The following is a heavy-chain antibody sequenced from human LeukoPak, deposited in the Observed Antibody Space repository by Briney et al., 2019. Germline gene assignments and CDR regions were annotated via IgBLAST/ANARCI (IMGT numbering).Heavy chain of an antibody. D-gene: IGHD3-10*01. CDR3: TRNSMVRGVILGYYYYGMDV. V-gene: IGHV1-8*01. Sequence: ASVKVSCTASGYTFTSYDINWVRQATGQGLEWMGWMNPNSGNTGYAQKFQGRVTMTRNTSISTAYMELSSLRSEDTAVYYCTRNSMVRGVILGYYYYGMDVWAKGPRSPSP. J-gene: IGHJ6*02. CDR1: GYTFTSYD. CDR2: MNPNSGNT.